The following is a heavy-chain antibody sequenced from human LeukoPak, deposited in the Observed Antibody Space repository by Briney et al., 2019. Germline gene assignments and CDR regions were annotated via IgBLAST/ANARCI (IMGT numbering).Heavy chain of an antibody. CDR2: ISGSGGST. CDR1: GFTFSSYA. J-gene: IGHJ6*02. D-gene: IGHD5-18*01. Sequence: TGGSLRLSCAASGFTFSSYAMSWVRQAPGKGLGWGSGISGSGGSTYHAGSVKGRFTISRDNSKNTLYLQMNSLRAEDTAVYYCAKDPSGDSFGSYGMDVWGQGTTVTVSS. V-gene: IGHV3-23*01. CDR3: AKDPSGDSFGSYGMDV.